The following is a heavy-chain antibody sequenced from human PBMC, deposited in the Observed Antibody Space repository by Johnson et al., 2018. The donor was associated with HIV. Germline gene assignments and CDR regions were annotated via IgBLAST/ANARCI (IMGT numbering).Heavy chain of an antibody. V-gene: IGHV3-30*18. Sequence: QMLLVESGGGVVQPGRSLRLSCAASGFTFSSYGMHWVRQAPGKGLEWVAVMWYDGSNNYYADSVQGRFTMSRDNSKNTLYLQMNSLRSEDTAVYYWAQAHGVGELRIGCDIWGQGIMVTVCS. CDR3: AQAHGVGELRIGCDI. CDR1: GFTFSSYG. J-gene: IGHJ3*02. D-gene: IGHD3-10*01. CDR2: MWYDGSNN.